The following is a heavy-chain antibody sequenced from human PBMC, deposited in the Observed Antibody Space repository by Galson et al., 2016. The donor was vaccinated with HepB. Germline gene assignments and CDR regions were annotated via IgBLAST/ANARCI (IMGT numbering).Heavy chain of an antibody. J-gene: IGHJ4*02. D-gene: IGHD3-10*01. Sequence: SLRLSCAASGFTFSNYDMHWVRQAPGKGLEWVSSIYTAGDTYYADSVKGRFTISRDNSKNTLYLQMNSLRAEDTAVYYCARDLSGRSGLDYWGQGTLVTVPS. CDR3: ARDLSGRSGLDY. V-gene: IGHV3-13*01. CDR2: IYTAGDT. CDR1: GFTFSNYD.